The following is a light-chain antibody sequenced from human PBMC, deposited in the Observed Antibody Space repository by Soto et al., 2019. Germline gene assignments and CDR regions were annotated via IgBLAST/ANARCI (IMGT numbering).Light chain of an antibody. J-gene: IGLJ3*02. CDR1: SSNIGANA. V-gene: IGLV1-44*01. CDR3: AAWDDSLKGPV. Sequence: QPVLTQPPSASGTPGQRVTISCSGISSNIGANAVNWYQHLPGTAPKLLIYYTDQRPSGVPDRFSGSKSGTSASLAISGLQSEDEADYYCAAWDDSLKGPVFGGGTKLTVL. CDR2: YTD.